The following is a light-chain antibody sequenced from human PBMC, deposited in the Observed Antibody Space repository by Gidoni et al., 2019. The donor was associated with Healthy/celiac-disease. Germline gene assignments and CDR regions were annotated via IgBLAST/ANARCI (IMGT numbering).Light chain of an antibody. Sequence: SYELTQPPSVSVSPGQTASITCSGDKLGDKYACWYQQKRGQSPVLVIYQDSKRPSGIPERFSGSNSGNTATLTISGTQAMDEANYYCQAWDSSPHVVFGGGTKLTVL. CDR2: QDS. CDR1: KLGDKY. J-gene: IGLJ2*01. V-gene: IGLV3-1*01. CDR3: QAWDSSPHVV.